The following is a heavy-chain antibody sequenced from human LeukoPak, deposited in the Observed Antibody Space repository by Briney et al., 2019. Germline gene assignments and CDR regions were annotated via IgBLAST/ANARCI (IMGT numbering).Heavy chain of an antibody. D-gene: IGHD6-19*01. CDR1: GYTFTGYY. CDR2: INPNSGGT. Sequence: ASVKVSCKASGYTFTGYYMYWVRQAPGQGLEWMGWINPNSGGTNYAQKFQGRVTMTRDTSISTAYMDLSRLRSDDTAVYYCGRDSGIAVAGEFDFWGQGTLVTVSS. V-gene: IGHV1-2*02. CDR3: GRDSGIAVAGEFDF. J-gene: IGHJ4*02.